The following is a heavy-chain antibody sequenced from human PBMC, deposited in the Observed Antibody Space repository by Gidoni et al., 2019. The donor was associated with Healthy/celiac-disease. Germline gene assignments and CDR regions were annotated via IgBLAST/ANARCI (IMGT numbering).Heavy chain of an antibody. J-gene: IGHJ4*02. Sequence: EVQLLESGGGLVQPGGSLSLSCAASGFTFSSYAMSWVLQAPGKGLEWVSAISGSGGSTYYADSVKGRFTISRDNSKNTLYLQMNSLRAEDTAVYYCAKFLPFMIEPASFDYWGQGTLVTVSS. D-gene: IGHD2-2*01. CDR3: AKFLPFMIEPASFDY. CDR1: GFTFSSYA. V-gene: IGHV3-23*01. CDR2: ISGSGGST.